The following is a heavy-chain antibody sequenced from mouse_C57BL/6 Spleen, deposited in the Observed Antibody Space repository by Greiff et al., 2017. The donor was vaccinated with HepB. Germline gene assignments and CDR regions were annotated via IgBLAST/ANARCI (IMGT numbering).Heavy chain of an antibody. V-gene: IGHV14-4*01. J-gene: IGHJ3*01. CDR3: TTDGSSPRFAY. CDR2: IDPENGDT. Sequence: EVQLQQSGAELVRPGASVKLSCTASGFNIKDDYMHWVKQRPEQGLEWIGWIDPENGDTEYASKFQGKATITADTSSNTAYLQLSSLTSEDTAVYYCTTDGSSPRFAYWGQGTLVTVSA. CDR1: GFNIKDDY. D-gene: IGHD1-1*01.